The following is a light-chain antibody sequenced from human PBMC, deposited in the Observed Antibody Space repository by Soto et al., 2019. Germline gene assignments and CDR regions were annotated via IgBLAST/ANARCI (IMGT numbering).Light chain of an antibody. CDR1: QSINSY. V-gene: IGKV1-33*01. Sequence: DIQMTQSPSSLPASVGDRVTITCRASQSINSYLNWYQQKPGKAPKLLIYAASSLQSGVPSRFSGSGSGTDFTFTISSLQPEDIATYYCQQYDNLPPYTFGQGTKLEIK. CDR2: AAS. J-gene: IGKJ2*01. CDR3: QQYDNLPPYT.